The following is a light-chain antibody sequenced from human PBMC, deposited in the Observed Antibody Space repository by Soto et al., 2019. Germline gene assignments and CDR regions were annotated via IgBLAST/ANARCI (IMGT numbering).Light chain of an antibody. J-gene: IGKJ1*01. Sequence: DIVLTQSPATLSLSPGERATLSCTASQSVSSGYLAWYQHKPGQAPRLLIYSASSRPTGIPDRFAGSGSGTDFTLTIGNLEPEDFAVYYCQQYGSSPTFGQGTKVDIK. V-gene: IGKV3-20*01. CDR3: QQYGSSPT. CDR1: QSVSSGY. CDR2: SAS.